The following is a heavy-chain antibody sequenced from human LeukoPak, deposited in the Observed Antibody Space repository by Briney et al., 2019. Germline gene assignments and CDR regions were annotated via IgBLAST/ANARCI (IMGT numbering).Heavy chain of an antibody. CDR2: INPNSGGT. Sequence: GASVKVSCKASGYTFTGYYMHWVRQAPGQGLEWMGWINPNSGGTNYAQKFQGRVTMTRDTSISTVYMELSRLRSDDTAVYYCARDSRSFRRYFDWLPLAANAFDIWGQGTMVTVSS. V-gene: IGHV1-2*02. D-gene: IGHD3-9*01. CDR1: GYTFTGYY. CDR3: ARDSRSFRRYFDWLPLAANAFDI. J-gene: IGHJ3*02.